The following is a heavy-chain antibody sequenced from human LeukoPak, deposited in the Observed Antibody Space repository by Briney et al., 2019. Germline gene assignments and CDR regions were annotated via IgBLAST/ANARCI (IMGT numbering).Heavy chain of an antibody. CDR2: ISSGDNT. CDR3: AREAAAGTRNFDC. D-gene: IGHD6-13*01. Sequence: GGSLRLSCAASGFTVNNKYMNWVRQAPGKGLEWVSVISSGDNTYYADSVKGRFTISRDNSKNTLYLQMNSLRAEDTAVYYCAREAAAGTRNFDCWGQGTLVTVSS. CDR1: GFTVNNKY. J-gene: IGHJ4*02. V-gene: IGHV3-53*01.